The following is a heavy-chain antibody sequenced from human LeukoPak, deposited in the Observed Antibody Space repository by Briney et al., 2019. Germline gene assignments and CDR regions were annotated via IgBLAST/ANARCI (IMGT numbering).Heavy chain of an antibody. CDR2: INPSGGST. V-gene: IGHV1-46*01. D-gene: IGHD6-6*01. Sequence: ASVKVFCKASGYTFTSYYMHWVRQAPGQGLEWMGIINPSGGSTSYAQKFQGRVTMTRDTSTSTVYMELSSLRSEDTAVYYCARGDVAIAARFWFDPWGQGALVTVSS. J-gene: IGHJ5*02. CDR1: GYTFTSYY. CDR3: ARGDVAIAARFWFDP.